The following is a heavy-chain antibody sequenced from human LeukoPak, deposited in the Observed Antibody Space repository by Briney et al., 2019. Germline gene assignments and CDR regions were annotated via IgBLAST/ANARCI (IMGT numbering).Heavy chain of an antibody. V-gene: IGHV3-9*01. J-gene: IGHJ5*02. D-gene: IGHD3/OR15-3a*01. CDR2: ISWNSGSV. CDR3: ARSPEGLGDPFDP. Sequence: PGRSLRLSCAASGFTFDDYAMHWVRQAPGKGLEWVSGISWNSGSVGYADSVKGRFTISRDNAKNSLYLQMNSLRAEDTAVYYCARSPEGLGDPFDPWGQGTLVTVSS. CDR1: GFTFDDYA.